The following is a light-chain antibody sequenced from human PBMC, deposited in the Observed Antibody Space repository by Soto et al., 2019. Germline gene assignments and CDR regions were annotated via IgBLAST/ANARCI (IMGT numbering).Light chain of an antibody. Sequence: EIVLTQSPVTLSLPPVERSTLSFMASQSVSSYLAWYQPKPGQAPRLLIYDASNRATGIPARFSGGGSGTDFTLTIDNLEPEDFAIYYCQQRSNWPPITVGQGTQLEIK. J-gene: IGKJ5*01. CDR3: QQRSNWPPIT. CDR1: QSVSSY. CDR2: DAS. V-gene: IGKV3-11*01.